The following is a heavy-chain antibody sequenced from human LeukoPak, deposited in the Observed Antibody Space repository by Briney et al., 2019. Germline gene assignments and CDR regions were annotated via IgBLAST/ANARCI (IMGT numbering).Heavy chain of an antibody. CDR1: GGSISIYY. D-gene: IGHD3-10*01. CDR3: ARETSGTYYNPLGYVDV. V-gene: IGHV4-4*07. Sequence: SETLSLTCTVSGGSISIYYWNWIRQPAGKGLEWIGRIFTSGITNYNPSLKSRVTISVDTSKNQFSLNLSSVIAADTAIYYCARETSGTYYNPLGYVDVWGKGTTVTVSS. CDR2: IFTSGIT. J-gene: IGHJ6*03.